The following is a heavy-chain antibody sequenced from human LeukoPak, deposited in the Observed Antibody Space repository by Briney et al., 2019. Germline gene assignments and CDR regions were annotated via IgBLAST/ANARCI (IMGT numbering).Heavy chain of an antibody. CDR1: GFTVSTNF. J-gene: IGHJ3*02. CDR2: ICSGGST. Sequence: GGSLRLSCVVSGFTVSTNFMSWVRQAPGERLEWVSVICSGGSTYYADSVKGRFTISRDNAKNSLYLQMNSLRAEDTAVYYCARERRDGYNYLPQVGAFDIWGEGTMVTVSS. CDR3: ARERRDGYNYLPQVGAFDI. D-gene: IGHD5-24*01. V-gene: IGHV3-66*01.